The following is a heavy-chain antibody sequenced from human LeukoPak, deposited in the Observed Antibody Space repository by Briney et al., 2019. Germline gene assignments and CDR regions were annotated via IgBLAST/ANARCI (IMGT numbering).Heavy chain of an antibody. CDR3: AKTDRGSGLADYFHY. CDR2: IYSGGTT. V-gene: IGHV3-53*01. CDR1: GSTVSTTY. J-gene: IGHJ4*02. Sequence: GGSLRLSCVASGSTVSTTYMGWVRQAPGKGLEWVSVIYSGGTTYYADSVKGRFTISRDNSKNTLYLQMNSLRAEDTAVYYCAKTDRGSGLADYFHYWGQGTLVTVSS. D-gene: IGHD3-10*01.